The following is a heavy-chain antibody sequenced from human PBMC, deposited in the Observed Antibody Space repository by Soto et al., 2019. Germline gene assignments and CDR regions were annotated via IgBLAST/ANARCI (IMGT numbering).Heavy chain of an antibody. CDR3: AREKYPYSSSWYGWFDP. CDR2: IIPIFGTA. Sequence: SVNVSCKASGGTFSSYAISWVRQAPGQGLEWMGGIIPIFGTANYAQKFQGRVTITADESTSTAYMELSSLRSEDTAVYYCAREKYPYSSSWYGWFDPWGQGTLVTVSS. V-gene: IGHV1-69*13. D-gene: IGHD6-13*01. J-gene: IGHJ5*02. CDR1: GGTFSSYA.